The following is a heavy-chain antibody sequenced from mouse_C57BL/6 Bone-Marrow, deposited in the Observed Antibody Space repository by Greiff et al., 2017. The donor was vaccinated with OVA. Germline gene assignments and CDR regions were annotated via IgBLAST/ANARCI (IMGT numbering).Heavy chain of an antibody. CDR1: GYTFTSYW. CDR3: ARVGYYGSSDYAMDY. V-gene: IGHV1-55*01. Sequence: QVQLKQPGAELVKPGASVKMSCKASGYTFTSYWITWVKQRPGQGLEWIGDIYPGSGSTNYNEKFKSKATLTVDTSSSTAYMQLSSLTSVDSAVYECARVGYYGSSDYAMDYWGQGTSVTVSS. J-gene: IGHJ4*01. CDR2: IYPGSGST. D-gene: IGHD1-1*01.